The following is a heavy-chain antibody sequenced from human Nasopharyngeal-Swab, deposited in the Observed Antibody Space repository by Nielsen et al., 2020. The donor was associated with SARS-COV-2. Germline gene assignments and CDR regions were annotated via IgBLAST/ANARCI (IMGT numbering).Heavy chain of an antibody. D-gene: IGHD3-10*01. V-gene: IGHV1-46*01. CDR2: INPSGGST. CDR1: GYTFTSYY. J-gene: IGHJ4*02. CDR3: AREMGYYGSGSYRPFDY. Sequence: ASVKVSCKASGYTFTSYYIHWVRQDPGQGLEWMGIINPSGGSTSYAQKFQGLVTMTRDTSTSTVYMELSSLRSEDTAVYYCAREMGYYGSGSYRPFDYWGQGTLVTVSS.